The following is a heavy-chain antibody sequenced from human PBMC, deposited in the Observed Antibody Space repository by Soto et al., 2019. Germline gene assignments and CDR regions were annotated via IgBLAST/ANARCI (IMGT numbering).Heavy chain of an antibody. CDR1: GFTFTDYG. CDR2: ILYDGSNK. Sequence: QVQLVESGGGVVQPGRSLRLSCADSGFTFTDYGMHWVRQAPGKGLEWGAVILYDGSNKNYADSVKGRFTISRDNSKNTLYLQMNSLRAEDTAVYYCAKDTYYHDSSGYYVFDYWGQGTLVTVSS. CDR3: AKDTYYHDSSGYYVFDY. D-gene: IGHD3-22*01. V-gene: IGHV3-30*18. J-gene: IGHJ4*02.